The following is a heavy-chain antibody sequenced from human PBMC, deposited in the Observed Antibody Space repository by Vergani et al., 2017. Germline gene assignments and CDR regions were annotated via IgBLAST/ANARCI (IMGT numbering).Heavy chain of an antibody. CDR3: ATDFWSGHNHPYDYYYYMDV. V-gene: IGHV1-69*12. J-gene: IGHJ6*03. Sequence: QVQLVQSGAEVKKPGSSVKVSCKASGGTFSSYAISWVRQAPGQGLEWMGGIIPIFGTANYAQKFQGRVTITADESTSTAYMELSSLRSEDTAVYYCATDFWSGHNHPYDYYYYMDVWGKGTTVTVSS. CDR1: GGTFSSYA. D-gene: IGHD3-3*01. CDR2: IIPIFGTA.